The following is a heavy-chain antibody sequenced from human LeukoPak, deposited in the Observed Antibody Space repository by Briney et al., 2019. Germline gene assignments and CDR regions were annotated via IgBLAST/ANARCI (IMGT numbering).Heavy chain of an antibody. D-gene: IGHD3-10*01. CDR1: GYTFTSYG. CDR2: ISAYNGNT. CDR3: ARASYGSGSCLRRDFDY. J-gene: IGHJ4*02. V-gene: IGHV1-18*01. Sequence: GASVKVSCKASGYTFTSYGISWVRQAPGQGLEWMGWISAYNGNTNYAQKLQGRVTMTTDTSTSTAYMELRSLRSEDTAVYYCARASYGSGSCLRRDFDYWGQGTLVTVSS.